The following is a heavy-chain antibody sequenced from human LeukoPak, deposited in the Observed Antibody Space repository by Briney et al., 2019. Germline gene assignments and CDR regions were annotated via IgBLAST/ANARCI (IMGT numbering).Heavy chain of an antibody. D-gene: IGHD4-23*01. CDR2: INTDGSST. CDR1: GFTFSSYW. CDR3: AKRDYGGNVDFDF. Sequence: GSLRLSCAASGFTFSSYWMHWVRQAPGKGLVWVSRINTDGSSTSYADSVKGRFTISRDNSKNTLFLQMNSLRAEDTAVYYCAKRDYGGNVDFDFWGQGTLVTVSS. J-gene: IGHJ4*02. V-gene: IGHV3-74*01.